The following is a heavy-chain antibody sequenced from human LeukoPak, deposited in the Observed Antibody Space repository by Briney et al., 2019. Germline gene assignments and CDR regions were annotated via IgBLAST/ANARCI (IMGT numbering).Heavy chain of an antibody. CDR2: ISAYNGNT. D-gene: IGHD6-25*01. Sequence: ASVKVSCKASGYTFTSYGISWVRQAPGQGLEWMGWISAYNGNTNYAQNLQGRVTMTTDTSTSTAYVELRSLRSDDTAVYYCAREADGSGYYFDYWGQGTLVTVSS. CDR1: GYTFTSYG. CDR3: AREADGSGYYFDY. V-gene: IGHV1-18*01. J-gene: IGHJ4*02.